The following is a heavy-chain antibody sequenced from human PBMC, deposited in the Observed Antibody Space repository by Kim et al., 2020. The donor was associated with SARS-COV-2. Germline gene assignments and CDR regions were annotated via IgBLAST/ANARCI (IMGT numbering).Heavy chain of an antibody. CDR3: AASGYHKYYFEH. D-gene: IGHD3-16*02. Sequence: YYADSLKGRLTISRDNAKSSMYLQMNSLRAEDSAVYYCAASGYHKYYFEHWGQGTLVTVSS. J-gene: IGHJ4*02. V-gene: IGHV3-21*01.